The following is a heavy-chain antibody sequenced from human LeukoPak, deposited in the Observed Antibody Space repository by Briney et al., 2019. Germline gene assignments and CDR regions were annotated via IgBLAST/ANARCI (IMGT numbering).Heavy chain of an antibody. CDR3: ARAGSIAAAAD. CDR1: GGSISSYY. D-gene: IGHD6-13*01. CDR2: IYTSGST. V-gene: IGHV4-4*07. J-gene: IGHJ4*02. Sequence: SETLSLTCTVSGGSISSYYLSWIRQPAGKGLEWIGRIYTSGSTNYNPSLKSRVTISVDKSKNQFSLKLSSVTAADTVVYYCARAGSIAAAADWGQGTLVTVSS.